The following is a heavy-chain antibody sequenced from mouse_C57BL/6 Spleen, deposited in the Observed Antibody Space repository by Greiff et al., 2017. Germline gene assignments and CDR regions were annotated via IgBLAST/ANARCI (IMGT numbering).Heavy chain of an antibody. J-gene: IGHJ2*01. Sequence: VQLKQSGPGLVKPSQSLSLTCSVTGYSIPSGYYWNWIRQFPGNKLEWMGYISYDGSNNYNPSLKNRISITRDTSKNQFFLKLNSVTTEDTATYYCARDYGSSCLYFDDWGQGTTLTVSS. V-gene: IGHV3-6*01. D-gene: IGHD1-1*01. CDR1: GYSIPSGYY. CDR3: ARDYGSSCLYFDD. CDR2: ISYDGSN.